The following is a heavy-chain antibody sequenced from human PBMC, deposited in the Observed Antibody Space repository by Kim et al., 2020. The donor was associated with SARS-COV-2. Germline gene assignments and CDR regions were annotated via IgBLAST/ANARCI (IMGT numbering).Heavy chain of an antibody. V-gene: IGHV4-31*02. CDR3: ARVLGAITIFGVVIVNWFDP. Sequence: YWSWSRQHPGKGLEWIGYIYYSGSTYYNPSLKSRVTISVDTSKNQFSLKLSSVTAADTAVYYCARVLGAITIFGVVIVNWFDPWGQGTLV. D-gene: IGHD3-3*01. CDR1: Y. J-gene: IGHJ5*02. CDR2: IYYSGST.